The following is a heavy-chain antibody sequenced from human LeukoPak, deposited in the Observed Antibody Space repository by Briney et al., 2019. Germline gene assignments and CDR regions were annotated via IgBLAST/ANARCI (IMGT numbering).Heavy chain of an antibody. CDR2: ISGSSGII. V-gene: IGHV3-48*01. J-gene: IGHJ4*02. D-gene: IGHD6-13*01. Sequence: GGSLRLSCAASGFTFNTYTMNWVRQAPGKGLEWVSYISGSSGIIDYADSVRGRFTISRDNAKNSLYLQMNSLRAEDTAVYYCARVAAAGTDYFDYWGQGTLVTVSS. CDR3: ARVAAAGTDYFDY. CDR1: GFTFNTYT.